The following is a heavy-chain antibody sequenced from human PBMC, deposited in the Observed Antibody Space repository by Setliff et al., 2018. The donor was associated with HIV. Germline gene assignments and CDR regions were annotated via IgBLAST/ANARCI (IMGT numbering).Heavy chain of an antibody. CDR1: GFTFSRYA. V-gene: IGHV3-48*01. Sequence: GGSLRLSCAASGFTFSRYAMTWVRQAPGTGLEWVAYISAGSSLIYYVESVKGRFIISRDNSKSTLYLQMNSLRAEDAAVYYCAKRRVVLVPLPNGPYDYWGRGGLVTVSS. D-gene: IGHD2-8*01. CDR2: ISAGSSLI. CDR3: AKRRVVLVPLPNGPYDY. J-gene: IGHJ4*02.